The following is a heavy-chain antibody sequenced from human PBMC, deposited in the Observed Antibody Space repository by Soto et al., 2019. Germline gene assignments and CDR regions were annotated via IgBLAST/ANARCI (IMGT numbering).Heavy chain of an antibody. D-gene: IGHD3-22*01. CDR3: AEDTSGYYHYLS. V-gene: IGHV3-74*01. J-gene: IGHJ4*02. CDR2: INPESTTL. Sequence: PGGSLRLSCTASEITLNIYWMHWIRQAPGKGLVWVSRINPESTTLTYADSVTGRFTISRDSAKNTLYLQMNGLSADDTAVYYCAEDTSGYYHYLSWGQGTLVTVSS. CDR1: EITLNIYW.